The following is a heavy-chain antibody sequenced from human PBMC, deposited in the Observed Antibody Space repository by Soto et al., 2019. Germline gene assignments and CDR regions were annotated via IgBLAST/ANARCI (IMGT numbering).Heavy chain of an antibody. V-gene: IGHV4-59*01. CDR2: IYYSGST. Sequence: SDTLSLTFTVSGGSISSYYWSWIRQPPGKGLEWILYIYYSGSTDYNPSLKSRVTISVDTSKNQFSLKVSPVTAADTAVYYCARHDYGDYFDXWGQGTLVTVSX. J-gene: IGHJ4*02. CDR3: ARHDYGDYFDX. CDR1: GGSISSYY. D-gene: IGHD4-17*01.